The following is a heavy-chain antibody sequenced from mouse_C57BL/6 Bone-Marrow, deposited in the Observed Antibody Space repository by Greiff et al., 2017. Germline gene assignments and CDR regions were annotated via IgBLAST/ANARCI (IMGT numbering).Heavy chain of an antibody. CDR3: ARGELITTGYYAMDY. CDR2: ILPGSGST. CDR1: GYTFSSYW. D-gene: IGHD2-4*01. Sequence: QVQLKQSGAELMKPGASVKISCKATGYTFSSYWIEWVKQRPGHGLEWIGEILPGSGSTNYNEKFKGKATFTADTSSNTAYMQLSSLTSEDSAVYYCARGELITTGYYAMDYWGQGTSVTVSS. J-gene: IGHJ4*01. V-gene: IGHV1-9*01.